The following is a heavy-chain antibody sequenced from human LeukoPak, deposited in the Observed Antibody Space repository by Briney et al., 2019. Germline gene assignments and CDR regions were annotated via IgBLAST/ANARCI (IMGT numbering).Heavy chain of an antibody. CDR1: GFTVSSNS. Sequence: GGSLRLSCTVSGFTVSSNSMSWVRQAPGKGLEWVSFIYSDNTHYSDSVKGRFTISRDNSKNTLYLQMNSLRAEDTAVYYCAKDWGSYRYRSPFDYWGQGTLVTVSS. D-gene: IGHD3-16*02. CDR3: AKDWGSYRYRSPFDY. J-gene: IGHJ4*02. CDR2: IYSDNT. V-gene: IGHV3-53*01.